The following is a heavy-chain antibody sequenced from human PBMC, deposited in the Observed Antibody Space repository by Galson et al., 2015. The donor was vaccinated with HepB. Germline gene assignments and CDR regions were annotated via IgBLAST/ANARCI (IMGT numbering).Heavy chain of an antibody. CDR1: GYTFTKYG. V-gene: IGHV1-18*01. D-gene: IGHD5-18*01. CDR3: ARDEGGAWIQSWGRTYFYYGMDV. CDR2: INTNSGNT. Sequence: SVKVSCKASGYTFTKYGISWVRQAPGQGLEWMAWINTNSGNTDSAQKLQGRVTMTTDTSTNTAYMELRSLRSDDTAVYYCARDEGGAWIQSWGRTYFYYGMDVWGQGTTVTVSS. J-gene: IGHJ6*02.